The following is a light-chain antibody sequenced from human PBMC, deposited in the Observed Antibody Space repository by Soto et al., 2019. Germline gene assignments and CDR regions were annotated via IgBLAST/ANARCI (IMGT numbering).Light chain of an antibody. Sequence: EIVLTQSPGTLSLSPGERATLSCRASQSVSSSYLAWYQQKPGQAPRLLIYGAFTRATGIPDRFSGSGSGTEFTLTISTLQSEDFAVYYCQKYKNRPPYTVGQGTKVDIK. CDR1: QSVSSSY. J-gene: IGKJ2*01. CDR2: GAF. CDR3: QKYKNRPPYT. V-gene: IGKV3-20*01.